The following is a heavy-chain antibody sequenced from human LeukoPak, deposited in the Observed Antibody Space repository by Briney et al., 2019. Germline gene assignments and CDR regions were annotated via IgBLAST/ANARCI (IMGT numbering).Heavy chain of an antibody. CDR2: IYYSGST. D-gene: IGHD3-9*01. J-gene: IGHJ3*02. CDR3: ARGRSQLRYFDWLYFDI. Sequence: SETLPLTCTVSGGSISSYYWSWIRQPPGKGLEWIGYIYYSGSTNYNPSLKSRVTISVDTSKNQFSLKLSSVTAADTAVYYCARGRSQLRYFDWLYFDIWGQGTMVTVSS. CDR1: GGSISSYY. V-gene: IGHV4-59*01.